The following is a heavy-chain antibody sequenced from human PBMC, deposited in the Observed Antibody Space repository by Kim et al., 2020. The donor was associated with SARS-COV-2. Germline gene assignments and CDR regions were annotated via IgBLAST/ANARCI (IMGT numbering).Heavy chain of an antibody. V-gene: IGHV4-31*02. J-gene: IGHJ4*02. CDR3: ATHYDSSGYYYGPLGY. Sequence: PSLKIRVTISVDTSKNQFSLKLSSVTAADTAVYYCATHYDSSGYYYGPLGYWGQGTLVTVSS. D-gene: IGHD3-22*01.